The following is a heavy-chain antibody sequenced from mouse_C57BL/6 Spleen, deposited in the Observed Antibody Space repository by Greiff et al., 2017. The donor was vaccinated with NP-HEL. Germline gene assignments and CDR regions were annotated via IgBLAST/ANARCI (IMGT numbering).Heavy chain of an antibody. D-gene: IGHD4-1*01. V-gene: IGHV1-64*01. Sequence: VQLQQPGAELVKPGASVKLSCKASGYTFTSYWMHWVKQRPGQGLEWIGMIHPNSGSTNYNEKFKSKATLTVDKSSSTAYMQLSSLTSEDSAVYYCARSPGTYAMDYWGQGTSVTVSS. J-gene: IGHJ4*01. CDR1: GYTFTSYW. CDR2: IHPNSGST. CDR3: ARSPGTYAMDY.